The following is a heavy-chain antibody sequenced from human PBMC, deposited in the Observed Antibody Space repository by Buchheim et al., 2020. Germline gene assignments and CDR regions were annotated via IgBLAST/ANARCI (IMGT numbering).Heavy chain of an antibody. CDR1: GGSISSSNW. J-gene: IGHJ6*02. CDR3: ATFLYGSGKFSFAPLRYGMDV. V-gene: IGHV4-4*02. D-gene: IGHD3-10*01. CDR2: IYHSGST. Sequence: QVQLQESGPGLVKPSGTLSLTCAVSGGSISSSNWWSWVRQPPGKGLEWIGEIYHSGSTNYNPSLKSRVTISVDKSKNQFPLKLSSVTAADTAVYYCATFLYGSGKFSFAPLRYGMDVWGQGTT.